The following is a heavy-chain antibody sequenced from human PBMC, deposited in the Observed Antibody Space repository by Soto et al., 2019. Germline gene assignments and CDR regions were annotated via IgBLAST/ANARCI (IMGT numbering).Heavy chain of an antibody. CDR2: IYYSGST. CDR3: AREDLSYGSGSYLSWLDP. CDR1: GGSISSSSYY. V-gene: IGHV4-39*07. J-gene: IGHJ5*02. D-gene: IGHD3-10*01. Sequence: SETLSLTCTVSGGSISSSSYYWGWIRQPPGKGLEWIGSIYYSGSTYYNPSLKSRVTISVDTSKNQFSLKLSSVTAADTAVYYCAREDLSYGSGSYLSWLDPWGQGTLVTVSS.